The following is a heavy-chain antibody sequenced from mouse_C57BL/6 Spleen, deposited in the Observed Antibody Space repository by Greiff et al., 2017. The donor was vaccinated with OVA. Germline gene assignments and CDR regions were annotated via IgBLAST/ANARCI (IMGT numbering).Heavy chain of an antibody. CDR2: IYPGDGDS. CDR3: ARRGYDGFAY. D-gene: IGHD2-2*01. J-gene: IGHJ3*01. CDR1: GYAFSSSW. Sequence: VQLQQSGPELVKPGASVKISCKASGYAFSSSWMNWVKQRPGKGLEWIGRIYPGDGDSNYNGKFKDKATVTVDKSSSTAYMQLSSLTSEDSAVYYCARRGYDGFAYWGQGTLVTVSA. V-gene: IGHV1-82*01.